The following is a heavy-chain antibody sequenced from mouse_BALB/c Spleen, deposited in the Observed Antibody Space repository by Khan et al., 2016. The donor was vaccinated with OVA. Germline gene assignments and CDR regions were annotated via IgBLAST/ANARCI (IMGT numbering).Heavy chain of an antibody. Sequence: QVRLQQSGAELVRPGTSVKMSCKAAGYTFTNYWIGWVKQRPGHGLEWIGDIFPGGGYTNYDEKFKGMATLTTDTSSSTAYMQLSSLTSEDSASYYWARRGAARATWDFFDYGGKGTTLTVSS. CDR1: GYTFTNYW. CDR3: ARRGAARATWDFFDY. J-gene: IGHJ2*01. V-gene: IGHV1-63*02. D-gene: IGHD3-1*01. CDR2: IFPGGGYT.